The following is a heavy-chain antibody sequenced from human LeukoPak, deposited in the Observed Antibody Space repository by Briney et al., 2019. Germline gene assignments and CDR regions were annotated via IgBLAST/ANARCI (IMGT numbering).Heavy chain of an antibody. Sequence: SSETLSLTCTVSGGSISSYYWSWIRQPPGKGLEWIGYIYYSGSTYYNPSLKSRVTISVDTSKNQFSLKLSSVTAADTAVYYCARVVGNYYDSSGYYPYFDYWGQGTLVTVSS. CDR3: ARVVGNYYDSSGYYPYFDY. V-gene: IGHV4-59*12. CDR2: IYYSGST. D-gene: IGHD3-22*01. J-gene: IGHJ4*02. CDR1: GGSISSYY.